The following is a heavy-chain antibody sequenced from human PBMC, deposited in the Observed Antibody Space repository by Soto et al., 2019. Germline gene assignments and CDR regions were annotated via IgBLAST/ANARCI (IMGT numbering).Heavy chain of an antibody. V-gene: IGHV4-30-4*01. CDR3: AGFSEVAATEINWFDP. D-gene: IGHD2-15*01. J-gene: IGHJ5*02. Sequence: SETLSLTCTVSGASINSGDYYWSWIRQPPGKGLEWIGYIYYSGSTYYNPSLKSRVTISVDTSKNQFSLKLSSVTAADTAVYYCAGFSEVAATEINWFDPWGQGTPVPVSP. CDR2: IYYSGST. CDR1: GASINSGDYY.